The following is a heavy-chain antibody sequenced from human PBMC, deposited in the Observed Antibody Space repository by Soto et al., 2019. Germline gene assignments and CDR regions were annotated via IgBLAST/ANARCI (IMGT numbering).Heavy chain of an antibody. CDR2: IVVGSGNT. CDR1: GFNFTSSA. J-gene: IGHJ6*02. CDR3: AATPDYGGKFGGRDRYYYYYGMDV. V-gene: IGHV1-58*01. D-gene: IGHD4-17*01. Sequence: RASVKVSCKASGFNFTSSAVQWVRQARGQRLEWIGWIVVGSGNTNYAQKFQERVTITRDMSTSTAYMELSSLRSEDTAVYYCAATPDYGGKFGGRDRYYYYYGMDVWGQGTTVTVSS.